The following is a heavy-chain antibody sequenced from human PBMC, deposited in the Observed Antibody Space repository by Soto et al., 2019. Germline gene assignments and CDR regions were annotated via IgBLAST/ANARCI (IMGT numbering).Heavy chain of an antibody. CDR3: ARARWLRFSPGYYCYGMDV. CDR2: IIPIFGTA. Sequence: SVKVSCKASGGTFSSYAISWVRQAPGQGLGWMGGIIPIFGTANYAQKFQGRVTITADESTSTAYMELSSLRSEDTAVYYCARARWLRFSPGYYCYGMDVWGQGTTVTVSS. CDR1: GGTFSSYA. D-gene: IGHD5-12*01. J-gene: IGHJ6*02. V-gene: IGHV1-69*13.